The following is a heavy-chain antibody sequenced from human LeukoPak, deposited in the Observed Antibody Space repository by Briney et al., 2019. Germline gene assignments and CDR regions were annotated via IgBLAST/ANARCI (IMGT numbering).Heavy chain of an antibody. CDR2: ISTSDSTT. V-gene: IGHV3-48*03. J-gene: IGHJ5*02. CDR1: GFTYSCSE. CDR3: AREGRAVAGNNYFDL. Sequence: GGSLRLSCPASGFTYSCSEMNWVRQAPGKGLEWVSYISTSDSTTYYADSVKGRFTISRDNAMNSLYLQMDSLRVEDTAIYHCAREGRAVAGNNYFDLWGQGTLVTVSS. D-gene: IGHD6-19*01.